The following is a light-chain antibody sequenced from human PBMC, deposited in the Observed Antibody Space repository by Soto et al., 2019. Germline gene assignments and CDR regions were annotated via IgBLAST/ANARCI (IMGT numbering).Light chain of an antibody. CDR1: NVGSKN. V-gene: IGLV3-9*01. CDR3: QVWDSTTVV. J-gene: IGLJ3*02. CDR2: RDR. Sequence: SSELTQPLSVSVALGQTARITCAGNNVGSKNVYWYQQKPGQAPVLVIYRDRNRPSGIPERLSGSNSGNTATLTISGAQAGDEADNYCQVWDSTTVVFGGGTKLTVL.